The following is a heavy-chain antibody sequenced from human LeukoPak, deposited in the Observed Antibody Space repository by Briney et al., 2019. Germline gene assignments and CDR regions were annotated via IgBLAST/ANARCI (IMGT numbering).Heavy chain of an antibody. J-gene: IGHJ3*02. CDR2: IQYDASNK. V-gene: IGHV3-30*02. CDR1: GFTFSNYG. Sequence: GGPLRLSCAASGFTFSNYGMHWVRQAPGKGLEWVAFIQYDASNKYYSDSVKGRFTISRDNSKNTLYLQMNSLRPEDTAVYYCAKITDPQFDIWGQGTMVTVSS. D-gene: IGHD3-16*01. CDR3: AKITDPQFDI.